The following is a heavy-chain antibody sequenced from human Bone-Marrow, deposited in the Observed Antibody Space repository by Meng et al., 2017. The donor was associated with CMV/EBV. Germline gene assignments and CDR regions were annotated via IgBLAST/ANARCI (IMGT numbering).Heavy chain of an antibody. D-gene: IGHD6-19*01. CDR1: GFTFSDYY. J-gene: IGHJ6*02. V-gene: IGHV3-11*01. CDR3: ARDLIAVVSNYGMDV. CDR2: ISSSGSTI. Sequence: GGSLRLSCAASGFTFSDYYMSWIRQAPGKGLEWVSYISSSGSTIYYADSVKGRFTISRDNAKNSLYLQMNSLRAEDTAVYYCARDLIAVVSNYGMDVWGQGTTVTFSS.